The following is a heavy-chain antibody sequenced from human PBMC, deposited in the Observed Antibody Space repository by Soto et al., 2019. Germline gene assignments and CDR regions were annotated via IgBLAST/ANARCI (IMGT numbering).Heavy chain of an antibody. D-gene: IGHD5-12*01. Sequence: GGSLRLSCAASGFTFSSYAMHWVRQAPGKGLEWVAVISYDGSNKYYADSVKGRFTISRDNSKNTLYLQMNSLRAEDTAVYYCARDPAGLRFFDYWGQGTPVTVSS. CDR2: ISYDGSNK. CDR3: ARDPAGLRFFDY. V-gene: IGHV3-30-3*01. CDR1: GFTFSSYA. J-gene: IGHJ4*02.